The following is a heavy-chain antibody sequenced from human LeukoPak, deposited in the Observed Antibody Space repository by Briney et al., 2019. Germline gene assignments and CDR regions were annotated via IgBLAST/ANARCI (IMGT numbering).Heavy chain of an antibody. CDR2: MNPNSGNT. CDR3: ARGARRSIAARPPPGGAYYYYYMDV. J-gene: IGHJ6*03. Sequence: ASVKVSCKASGYTFTGYYMHWVRQAPGQGLEWMGWMNPNSGNTGYAQKFQGRVTITRNTSISTAYMELSSLRSEDTAVYYCARGARRSIAARPPPGGAYYYYYMDVWGKGTTVTVSS. CDR1: GYTFTGYY. V-gene: IGHV1-8*03. D-gene: IGHD6-6*01.